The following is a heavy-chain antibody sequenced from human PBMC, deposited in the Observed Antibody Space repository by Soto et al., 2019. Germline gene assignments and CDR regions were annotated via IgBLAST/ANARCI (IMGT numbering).Heavy chain of an antibody. CDR3: AGEGTVSTGMEV. J-gene: IGHJ6*02. CDR2: IVFGSGST. Sequence: KVSCKASGLTFTSSAMRRVRQARGQRLEWIGWIVFGSGSTQYAQKFQGRGTITRDMSTSTAYMELSSLSSEDTAVYYCAGEGTVSTGMEVWGQGTTVTVSS. CDR1: GLTFTSSA. D-gene: IGHD4-17*01. V-gene: IGHV1-58*02.